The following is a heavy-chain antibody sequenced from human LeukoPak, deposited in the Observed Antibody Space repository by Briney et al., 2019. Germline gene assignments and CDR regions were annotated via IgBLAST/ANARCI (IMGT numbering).Heavy chain of an antibody. Sequence: PSETLSLTCAVSGGSISSSNWWSWVRQPPGKGLEWIGEIYHSGSTNYNPSLKSRVTISVDKSKNQFSLKLSSVTAADTAVYYCARFPPGVATIRVDYWGQGTLVTVSS. CDR2: IYHSGST. J-gene: IGHJ4*02. CDR1: GGSISSSNW. V-gene: IGHV4-4*02. D-gene: IGHD5-12*01. CDR3: ARFPPGVATIRVDY.